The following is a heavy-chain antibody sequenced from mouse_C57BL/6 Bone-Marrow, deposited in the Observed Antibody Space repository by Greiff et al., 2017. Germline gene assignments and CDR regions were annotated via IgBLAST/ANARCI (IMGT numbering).Heavy chain of an antibody. Sequence: QVQLQQPGAELVKPGASVKLSCKASGYTFTNYWMHWVKQRPGQGLEWIGMMHPNGGSPDYNEKFKSEATLSVDKSSRTAYMELRSLSSEDSAVYYCARSYDDDDWIMDYWGQGTSVTVSS. CDR2: MHPNGGSP. D-gene: IGHD2-4*01. CDR3: ARSYDDDDWIMDY. CDR1: GYTFTNYW. J-gene: IGHJ4*01. V-gene: IGHV1-64*01.